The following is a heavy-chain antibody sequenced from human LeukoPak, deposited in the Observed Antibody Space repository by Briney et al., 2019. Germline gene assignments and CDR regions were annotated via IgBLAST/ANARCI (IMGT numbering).Heavy chain of an antibody. CDR1: GYSFTEYY. V-gene: IGHV1-2*02. Sequence: GASVRVSCKTSGYSFTEYYIHWVRQAPGQGLEWMGWINTKSGRTSSARKFQGRVTMTRDPSVTTVYMDLAWLTSDDTAIYFCARADFIDAGPYLIGPWGQGTLVTVSS. D-gene: IGHD3-3*01. J-gene: IGHJ5*02. CDR2: INTKSGRT. CDR3: ARADFIDAGPYLIGP.